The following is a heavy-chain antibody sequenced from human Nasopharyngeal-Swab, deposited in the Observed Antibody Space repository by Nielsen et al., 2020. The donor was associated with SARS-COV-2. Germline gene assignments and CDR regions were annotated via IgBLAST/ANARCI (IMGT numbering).Heavy chain of an antibody. CDR3: ARDSSGWHY. J-gene: IGHJ4*02. CDR1: GGSISSSSYY. CDR2: IYYSGTP. Sequence: SETLSLTCTVSGGSISSSSYYWGWIRQPPGKGLEWIGSIYYSGTPNYNPSLKSRVTISVDAPRNQFSLRLNSVTSADTAMYYCARDSSGWHYWGQGTLVTVSS. V-gene: IGHV4-39*07. D-gene: IGHD6-19*01.